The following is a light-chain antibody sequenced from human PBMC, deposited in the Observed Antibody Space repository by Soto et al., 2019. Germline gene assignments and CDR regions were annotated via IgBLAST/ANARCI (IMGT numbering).Light chain of an antibody. CDR2: DAS. CDR3: QQRSSWPFT. J-gene: IGKJ4*01. Sequence: EIVLTQSPATLSLSPGERATLSCRASQSVSSYLVWYQQKPGQAPRPLIYDASYRASGIPARFSGSGAGTDFTPTISSLEPEDFSVYFCQQRSSWPFTFGAGTKVELK. CDR1: QSVSSY. V-gene: IGKV3-11*01.